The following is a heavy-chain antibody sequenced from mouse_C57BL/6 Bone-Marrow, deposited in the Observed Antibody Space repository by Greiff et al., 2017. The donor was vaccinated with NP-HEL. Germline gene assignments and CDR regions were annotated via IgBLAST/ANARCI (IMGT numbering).Heavy chain of an antibody. CDR2: IYPRSGNT. CDR3: AKGGIITTVVATYFYYAMDY. J-gene: IGHJ4*01. CDR1: GYTFTSYG. D-gene: IGHD1-1*01. Sequence: QVQLQQSGAELARPGASVKLSCKASGYTFTSYGISWVKQRTGQGLEWIGEIYPRSGNTYYNEKFKGKATLTADKSSSTAYMELRSLTSEDSAVYFCAKGGIITTVVATYFYYAMDYWGQGTSVTVSS. V-gene: IGHV1-81*01.